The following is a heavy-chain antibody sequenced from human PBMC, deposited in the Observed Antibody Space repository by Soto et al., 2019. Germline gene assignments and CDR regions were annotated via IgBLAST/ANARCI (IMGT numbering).Heavy chain of an antibody. CDR2: INGDGSDR. V-gene: IGHV3-7*01. CDR1: GFSSSDYW. J-gene: IGHJ3*02. CDR3: TRDPSWGAFDI. D-gene: IGHD7-27*01. Sequence: EVQLLESGGGLVQRGESLRLSCAASGFSSSDYWMAWIRQVPGKGLELVAAINGDGSDRGYLESVEGRFTISRDNANNSVFLHLNTLTAEDTAVYFCTRDPSWGAFDIWGQGTMVTVSS.